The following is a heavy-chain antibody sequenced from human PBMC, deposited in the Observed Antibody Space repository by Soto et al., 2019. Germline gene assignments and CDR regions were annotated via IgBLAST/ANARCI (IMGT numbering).Heavy chain of an antibody. D-gene: IGHD4-17*01. J-gene: IGHJ5*02. V-gene: IGHV1-69*08. Sequence: QVQLVQSGAEVKKPGSSVKVSCKASGGTFSSYTISWVRQAPGQGLEWMGRIIPILGIANYAQKFQGRVTIPEDKSTSTAYMELSSLRSEDTAVYYCAREAATVTGWCDPWGQGTLVTVSS. CDR1: GGTFSSYT. CDR3: AREAATVTGWCDP. CDR2: IIPILGIA.